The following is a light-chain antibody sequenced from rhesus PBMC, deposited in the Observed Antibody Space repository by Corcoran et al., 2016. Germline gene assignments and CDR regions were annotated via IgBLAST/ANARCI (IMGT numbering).Light chain of an antibody. CDR2: AAS. V-gene: IGKV1-94*01. CDR1: QGISKE. Sequence: DIQMTQSPSSLSASVGDRVTVTCRASQGISKELSWYQQKPGKAPTLLVYAASTLQTGGSSRFIGSGSGTDFTLTISSLQPEDAATYYCLQDYATPLTFGGGTKVEIK. CDR3: LQDYATPLT. J-gene: IGKJ4*01.